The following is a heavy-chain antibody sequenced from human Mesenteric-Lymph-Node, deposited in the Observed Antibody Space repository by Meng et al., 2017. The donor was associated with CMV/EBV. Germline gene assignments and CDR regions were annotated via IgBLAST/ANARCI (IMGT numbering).Heavy chain of an antibody. J-gene: IGHJ4*02. CDR1: GDSVSSADFY. D-gene: IGHD3-16*02. Sequence: SETLSLTCTVSGDSVSSADFYWSWSRQPPGKGLEWIGEINHRGSTFYNPSLKSRVTMSVDTSKNQMSLKLTSVTAAATAVYYCARGSKWRARYFDYWGQGTLVTVSS. CDR3: ARGSKWRARYFDY. CDR2: INHRGST. V-gene: IGHV4-61*08.